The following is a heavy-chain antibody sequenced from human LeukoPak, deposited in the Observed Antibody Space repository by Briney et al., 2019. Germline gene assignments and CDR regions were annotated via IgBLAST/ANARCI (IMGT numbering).Heavy chain of an antibody. Sequence: PGGSLRLSCAASGFTFSSYWMSWVRQAPGKGLEWVANIKQDGSEKYYVHSVKSRFTISSDNANNSLYLQMNSLRAKDTSVYYCATSLRWAGFYYWGQGTLVTVSS. CDR1: GFTFSSYW. CDR3: ATSLRWAGFYY. CDR2: IKQDGSEK. V-gene: IGHV3-7*01. J-gene: IGHJ4*02. D-gene: IGHD2-21*01.